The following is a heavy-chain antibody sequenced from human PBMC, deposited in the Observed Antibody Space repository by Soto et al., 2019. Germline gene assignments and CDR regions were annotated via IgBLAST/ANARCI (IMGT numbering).Heavy chain of an antibody. Sequence: QVQLVQSAAQVKKPGASVKVSCKASGYTFIRYGITWLRQAPGQGLEKVGWISPYNDYTEYAQKFHGRGTMTTDTSTTTVNMAMRGLRTDDTDVYYCARGVYYDNVWKKLNYYGLDVWGQGTTVTVSS. CDR3: ARGVYYDNVWKKLNYYGLDV. V-gene: IGHV1-18*01. D-gene: IGHD3-16*01. CDR2: ISPYNDYT. J-gene: IGHJ6*01. CDR1: GYTFIRYG.